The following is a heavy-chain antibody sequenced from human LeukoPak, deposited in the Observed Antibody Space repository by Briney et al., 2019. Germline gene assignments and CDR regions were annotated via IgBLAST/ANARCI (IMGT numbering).Heavy chain of an antibody. Sequence: GGSLRLSCAASGFTFDDYGMSWVRQAPGKGLEWVSGINWNGGSTTYADSVKGRFTISRDNSKNTLYLQMNSLRAEDTAVYYCAKDRTIFLVPFDYWGQGTLVTVSS. CDR2: INWNGGST. CDR1: GFTFDDYG. V-gene: IGHV3-20*04. D-gene: IGHD3-9*01. J-gene: IGHJ4*02. CDR3: AKDRTIFLVPFDY.